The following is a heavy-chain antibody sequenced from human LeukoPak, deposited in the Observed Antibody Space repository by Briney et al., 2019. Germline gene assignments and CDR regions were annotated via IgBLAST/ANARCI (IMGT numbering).Heavy chain of an antibody. D-gene: IGHD3-10*01. J-gene: IGHJ4*02. V-gene: IGHV4-4*09. CDR3: ARQTWFAESYFDY. CDR1: GDSISSYY. CDR2: IYSSGST. Sequence: SENLSLTCTVSGDSISSYYWSWIRQPPGKGLECTGFIYSSGSTNYNPSLKSRLTISVDTSKNQFSLRLTSVTAADTAVYYCARQTWFAESYFDYWGQGTLVTVSS.